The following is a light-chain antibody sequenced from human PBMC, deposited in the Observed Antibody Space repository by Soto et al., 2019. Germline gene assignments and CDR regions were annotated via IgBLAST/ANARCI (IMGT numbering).Light chain of an antibody. CDR3: CSYAGNRIFV. CDR1: SSDVGAYDL. CDR2: EDL. V-gene: IGLV2-23*01. J-gene: IGLJ3*02. Sequence: QPVLTQPASVSGSPGQSITISCIGTSSDVGAYDLVSWYQQHPGTAPRLIIYEDLRRPSGIDSRFSGSKSGNTASLTISGLRAEDEGNYHGCSYAGNRIFVFGGGTKLTVL.